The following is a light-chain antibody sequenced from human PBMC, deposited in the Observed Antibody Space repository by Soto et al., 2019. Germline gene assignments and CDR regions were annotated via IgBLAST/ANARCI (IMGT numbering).Light chain of an antibody. Sequence: EIVLTQSPGTLSLSPGERATLSCRASQSVSSSYLAWYQQKPGQAPRLLIYDASSRATGIPDRFSGGGSGKDFTLTITRLEPEDFAVYYCQQYGTSPRTFGQGTKVKIK. V-gene: IGKV3-20*01. J-gene: IGKJ1*01. CDR1: QSVSSSY. CDR3: QQYGTSPRT. CDR2: DAS.